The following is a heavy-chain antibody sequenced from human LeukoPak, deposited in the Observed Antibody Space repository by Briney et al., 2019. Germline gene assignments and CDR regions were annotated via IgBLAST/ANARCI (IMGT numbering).Heavy chain of an antibody. CDR1: GGSISSSSYY. CDR3: ARRREGLLWFGEFQGYYFDY. D-gene: IGHD3-10*01. J-gene: IGHJ4*02. Sequence: SETLSLTCTVSGGSISSSSYYWGWIRQPPGKGLEWIGSIYYSGSTYYNPSLKSRVTISVDTSKNQFSLKLSSVTAADTAVYYCARRREGLLWFGEFQGYYFDYWGQGTLVTVSS. V-gene: IGHV4-39*01. CDR2: IYYSGST.